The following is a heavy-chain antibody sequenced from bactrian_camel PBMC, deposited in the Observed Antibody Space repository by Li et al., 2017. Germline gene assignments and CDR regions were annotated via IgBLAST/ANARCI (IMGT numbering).Heavy chain of an antibody. D-gene: IGHD7*01. J-gene: IGHJ4*01. Sequence: DVQLVESGGGLVQPGGSLGLSCAASGYTFSGYGMSWVRQAPGKELEWVSTISGGFSTHYADSVKGRYTISRDNAKNTLDLQMNSLKPEDTAMYYCAARNCWIPSPQLDTLEYRYWGQGTQVTVS. CDR3: AARNCWIPSPQLDTLEYRY. V-gene: IGHV3S40*01. CDR2: ISGGFST. CDR1: GYTFSGYG.